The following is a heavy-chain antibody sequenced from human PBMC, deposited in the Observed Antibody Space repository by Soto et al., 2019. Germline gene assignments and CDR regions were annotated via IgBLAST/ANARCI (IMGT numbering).Heavy chain of an antibody. D-gene: IGHD1-7*01. CDR3: ARPPNLSWNYVGAFDI. Sequence: SETLSLTCTVSGGSISSSSYYWGWIRQPPGKGLEWIGSIYYSGSTYYNPSLKSRVTISVDTSKNQFSLKLSSVTAADTAVYYCARPPNLSWNYVGAFDIWGQGTMVTVSS. CDR1: GGSISSSSYY. V-gene: IGHV4-39*01. J-gene: IGHJ3*02. CDR2: IYYSGST.